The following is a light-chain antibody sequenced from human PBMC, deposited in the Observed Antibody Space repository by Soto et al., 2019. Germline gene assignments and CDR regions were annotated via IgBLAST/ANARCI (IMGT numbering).Light chain of an antibody. CDR2: GAS. J-gene: IGKJ1*01. Sequence: EIVLTQSPGTLSLSPGERATLSCSASQSVSSSYLAWYQQNRGRAPRLLIYGASSRATGIPDRFSGSGSGTDFTLTISRLEPEDFAVYYCQQYGSSRWTFGQGTKVEIK. CDR3: QQYGSSRWT. V-gene: IGKV3-20*01. CDR1: QSVSSSY.